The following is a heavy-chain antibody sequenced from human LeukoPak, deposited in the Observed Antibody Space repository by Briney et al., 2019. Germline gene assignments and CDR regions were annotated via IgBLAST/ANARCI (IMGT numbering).Heavy chain of an antibody. Sequence: GESLKISCKGSGYSFTNYCIVWVRQVPGKGLELMVIIYPGDSDATYSPSFQGQVTISADKSISTAYLQWSSLKASDTAMYYCARRAGGGSYFATTYFFDYWGQGTLVTVSS. J-gene: IGHJ4*02. CDR2: IYPGDSDA. CDR3: ARRAGGGSYFATTYFFDY. CDR1: GYSFTNYC. V-gene: IGHV5-51*01. D-gene: IGHD1-26*01.